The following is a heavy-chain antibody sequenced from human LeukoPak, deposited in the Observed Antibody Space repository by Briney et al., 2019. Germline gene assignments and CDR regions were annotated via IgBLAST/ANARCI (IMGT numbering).Heavy chain of an antibody. CDR2: ISGSGGST. D-gene: IGHD1-26*01. CDR3: AKAPLSYFMYFDY. CDR1: GFTFSSYV. Sequence: GESLRLSCAAYGFTFSSYVMRWVRQAPGKGRGWVSAISGSGGSTYYADSVKGRFTISRDNSKNTLYLQMNSLRAEDTAVYYCAKAPLSYFMYFDYWGQGTLFTVSS. V-gene: IGHV3-23*01. J-gene: IGHJ4*02.